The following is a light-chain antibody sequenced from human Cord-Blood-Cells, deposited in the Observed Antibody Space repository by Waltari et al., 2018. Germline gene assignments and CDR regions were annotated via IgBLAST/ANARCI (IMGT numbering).Light chain of an antibody. V-gene: IGLV3-19*01. CDR1: SHRSYY. J-gene: IGLJ3*02. CDR2: GKN. Sequence: SSELTQDPAVSVALGQTVRITCQGDSHRSYYASWYQQKPGQAPVLGIYGKNNRPSGIPDRFSGSSSGNTASLTITGAQAEDEADYYCNSRDSSGNHLVFGGGTKLTVL. CDR3: NSRDSSGNHLV.